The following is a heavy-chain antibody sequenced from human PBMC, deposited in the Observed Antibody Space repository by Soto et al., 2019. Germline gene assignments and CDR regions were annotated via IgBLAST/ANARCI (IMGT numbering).Heavy chain of an antibody. CDR2: INAGNGNT. Sequence: GASVKVSCKASGYTFTSYAMHWVRQAPGQRLEWMGWINAGNGNTKYSQKFQGRVTITRDTSASTAYMELSSLRSEDTAVYYCARAPNYTDMAPDAFDIWGQGTMVTVSS. V-gene: IGHV1-3*01. CDR1: GYTFTSYA. D-gene: IGHD5-18*01. CDR3: ARAPNYTDMAPDAFDI. J-gene: IGHJ3*02.